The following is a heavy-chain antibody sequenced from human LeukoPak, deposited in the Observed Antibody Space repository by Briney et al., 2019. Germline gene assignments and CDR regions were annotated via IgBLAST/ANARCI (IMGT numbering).Heavy chain of an antibody. CDR1: GYTFTSYG. J-gene: IGHJ4*02. D-gene: IGHD3-22*01. CDR2: ISAYNGNT. Sequence: GASVKVSCKASGYTFTSYGISWVRQAPGQGLEWMGWISAYNGNTNYAQKLQGRVTMTTDTSTSTAYMELRSLRSDDTAVYYCASYETYYYDSSGYLPTDWGQGTLVTVSS. V-gene: IGHV1-18*01. CDR3: ASYETYYYDSSGYLPTD.